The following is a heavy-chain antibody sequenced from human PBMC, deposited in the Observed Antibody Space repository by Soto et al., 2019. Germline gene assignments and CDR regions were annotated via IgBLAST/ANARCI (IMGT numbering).Heavy chain of an antibody. CDR2: IIPIFGTA. J-gene: IGHJ6*02. CDR3: ARDGTTIFGRYGMDV. Sequence: SVKVSCKASGGTFSSYAISWVRQAPGQGLEWMGGIIPIFGTANYAQKFQGRVTITADESTSTAYMELSSLRSEDTAVYYCARDGTTIFGRYGMDVWGQGTTVTVSS. V-gene: IGHV1-69*13. D-gene: IGHD3-3*01. CDR1: GGTFSSYA.